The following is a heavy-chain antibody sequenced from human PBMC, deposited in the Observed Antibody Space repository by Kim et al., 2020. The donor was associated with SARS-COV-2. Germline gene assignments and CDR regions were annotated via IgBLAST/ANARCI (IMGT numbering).Heavy chain of an antibody. V-gene: IGHV4-4*07. CDR3: ASALGH. J-gene: IGHJ4*02. Sequence: YTRGRTNYNPSLQSRVTTSVDMSKNQFSLKLSSVTAADTAVYYCASALGHWGQGTLVTVSS. D-gene: IGHD3-16*02. CDR2: YTRGRT.